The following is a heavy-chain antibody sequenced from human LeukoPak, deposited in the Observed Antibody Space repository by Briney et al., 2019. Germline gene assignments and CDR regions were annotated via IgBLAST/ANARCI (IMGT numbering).Heavy chain of an antibody. J-gene: IGHJ6*03. CDR2: ISADGGGT. V-gene: IGHV3-23*01. CDR1: GFTFSAYA. Sequence: GGSLRLSCAASGFTFSAYAMSWVRQAPGKGLEWVSVISADGGGTYYADSVKGRFTISRDNSKNMLYLQMDSLRAEDTAIYYCVRKVYYYMDVWGKGTTVTVSS. CDR3: VRKVYYYMDV.